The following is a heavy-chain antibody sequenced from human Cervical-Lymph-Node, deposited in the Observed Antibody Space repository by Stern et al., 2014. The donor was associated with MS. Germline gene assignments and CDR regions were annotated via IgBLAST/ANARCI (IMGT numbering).Heavy chain of an antibody. CDR2: ISPNSGAT. J-gene: IGHJ4*02. CDR3: ARISLGSGIDY. CDR1: ENTFTGDY. Sequence: VQLEESGAAVKKPGASVKVTCKTSENTFTGDYIHGVRQDPGHGLEWMGWISPNSGATNYAQRFQDRVSLTSDTSNSLAYMELDRLTSGDTAVYYCARISLGSGIDYWGQGSLVTVSS. V-gene: IGHV1-2*02. D-gene: IGHD1-26*01.